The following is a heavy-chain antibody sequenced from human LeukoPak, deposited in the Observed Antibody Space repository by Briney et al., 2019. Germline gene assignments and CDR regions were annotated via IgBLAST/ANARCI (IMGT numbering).Heavy chain of an antibody. CDR1: GFTFSSYW. J-gene: IGHJ4*02. CDR3: ASHISALYGNY. V-gene: IGHV3-74*01. Sequence: GGSLRLSCAASGFTFSSYWMYWVRQAPWKGLMCVSHINSDGSTTSYADSVKGRFTISRDNAKNTLYLQMNSLRAEDSAVYYCASHISALYGNYWGQGTLVTVSS. D-gene: IGHD3-16*01. CDR2: INSDGSTT.